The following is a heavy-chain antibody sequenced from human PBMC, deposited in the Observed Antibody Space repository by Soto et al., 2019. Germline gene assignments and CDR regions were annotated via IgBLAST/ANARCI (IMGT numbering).Heavy chain of an antibody. D-gene: IGHD7-27*01. CDR2: IWYDGSNK. J-gene: IGHJ6*02. CDR3: ARDSRKLGINYYYGMDV. CDR1: GFTFSSYG. Sequence: QVQLVESGGGVVQPGRSLRLSCAASGFTFSSYGMHWVRQAPGKGLEWVAVIWYDGSNKYYADSVKGRFTISRDNSKNTLYLPMNSMRAEDTDVYYCARDSRKLGINYYYGMDVWGQGTTVTVSS. V-gene: IGHV3-33*01.